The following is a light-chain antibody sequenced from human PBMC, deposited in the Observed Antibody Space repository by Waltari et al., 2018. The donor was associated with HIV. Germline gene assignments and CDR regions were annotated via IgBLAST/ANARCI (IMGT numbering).Light chain of an antibody. CDR3: SSFTSSSPLYV. CDR2: EVR. Sequence: QSALTQPASVSGSPGQSITISCSGTGSDIGTYDYVSWYQQYPGKAPQLMIYEVRHRPSGFSNRFSGSKSGNTASLTISGLQAEDEADYYCSSFTSSSPLYVFGTGTKVTVL. CDR1: GSDIGTYDY. V-gene: IGLV2-14*01. J-gene: IGLJ1*01.